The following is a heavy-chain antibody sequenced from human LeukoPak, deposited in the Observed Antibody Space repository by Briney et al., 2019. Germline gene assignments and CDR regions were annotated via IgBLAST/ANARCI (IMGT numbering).Heavy chain of an antibody. CDR2: ITHSNGKT. CDR1: GYTFTTYH. V-gene: IGHV1-46*01. D-gene: IGHD1-1*01. J-gene: IGHJ5*02. Sequence: ASVKVSCKASGYTFTTYHIHWVRQAPGQGLEWMGVITHSNGKTRYAPKFQDRVYMTRDSSTNTVYMELSSLTSEDTAVFYCARDQRLLGEDAAFFKAWFDPWGQGTLVTVSS. CDR3: ARDQRLLGEDAAFFKAWFDP.